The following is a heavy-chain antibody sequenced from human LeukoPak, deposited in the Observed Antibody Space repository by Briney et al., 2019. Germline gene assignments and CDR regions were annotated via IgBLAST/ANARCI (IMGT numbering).Heavy chain of an antibody. D-gene: IGHD6-19*01. CDR1: GASISYNY. CDR3: ARGGEAGTPYYFDY. J-gene: IGHJ4*02. Sequence: SETLSLTCTASGASISYNYWNWIRQPPGKGLEWIGYIYYSGSTNYNPSLKSRVTISVDTSKNQFSLKLSSVTAADTAVYYCARGGEAGTPYYFDYWGQGTLVTVSS. CDR2: IYYSGST. V-gene: IGHV4-59*01.